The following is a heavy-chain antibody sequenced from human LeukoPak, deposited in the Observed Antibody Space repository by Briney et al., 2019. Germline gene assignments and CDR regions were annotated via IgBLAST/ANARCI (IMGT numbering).Heavy chain of an antibody. J-gene: IGHJ5*02. CDR3: ARGRDIVVVPAAIGWFDP. CDR2: INHSGST. Sequence: RPSETLSLTCAVYGGSFSGYYWSWIRQPPGKGLEWIGEINHSGSTNYNPSLKSRVTISVDTSKNQFSLKLSSVTAADTAVYYCARGRDIVVVPAAIGWFDPWGQGTLVTVSS. V-gene: IGHV4-34*01. CDR1: GGSFSGYY. D-gene: IGHD2-2*01.